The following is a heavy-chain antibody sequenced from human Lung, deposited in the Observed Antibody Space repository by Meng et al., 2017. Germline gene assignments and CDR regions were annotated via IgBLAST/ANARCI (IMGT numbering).Heavy chain of an antibody. D-gene: IGHD4-11*01. Sequence: VQLQRWGAGLLKPSETLSLTCVVSGGSFSDYYWSWIRQPPGKGLEWIGEINHSGSTNYNPSLESQATISVDTSQNNLSLKLSSVTAADSAVYYCARGPTTMAHDFDYWGQGTLAPSPQ. J-gene: IGHJ4*02. CDR2: INHSGST. V-gene: IGHV4-34*01. CDR3: ARGPTTMAHDFDY. CDR1: GGSFSDYY.